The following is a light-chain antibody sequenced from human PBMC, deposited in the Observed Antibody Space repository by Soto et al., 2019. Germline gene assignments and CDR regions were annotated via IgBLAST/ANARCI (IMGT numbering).Light chain of an antibody. J-gene: IGKJ5*01. CDR3: QQRSNWPT. Sequence: EILITQSPATLSVSPGDGATLSCRASQSVDSNLAWYQQKPGQTPRLLIYDASNRATGIPARFSGSGSGTDFTLTISSLEPEDFAVYYCQQRSNWPTFGQGTRLEIK. CDR2: DAS. V-gene: IGKV3-11*01. CDR1: QSVDSN.